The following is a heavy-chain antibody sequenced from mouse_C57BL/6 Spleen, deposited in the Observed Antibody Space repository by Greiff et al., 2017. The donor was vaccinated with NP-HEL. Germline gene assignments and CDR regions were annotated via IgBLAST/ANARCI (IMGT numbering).Heavy chain of an antibody. CDR1: GYSITSGYY. V-gene: IGHV3-6*01. D-gene: IGHD2-5*01. Sequence: VQLQQSGPGLVKPSQSLSLTCSVTGYSITSGYYWNWIRQFPGNKLEWMGYISYDGSNNYNPSLKNRISITRDTSKNQFFLKLNSVTTEDTATYYCANSNPYYFDYWGQGTTLTVSS. CDR2: ISYDGSN. J-gene: IGHJ2*01. CDR3: ANSNPYYFDY.